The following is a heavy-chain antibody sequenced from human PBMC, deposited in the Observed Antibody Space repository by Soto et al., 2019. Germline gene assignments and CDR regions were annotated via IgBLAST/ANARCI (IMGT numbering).Heavy chain of an antibody. CDR2: IYYSGTT. CDR3: ASLPRAGGYHSYHYYGVDV. J-gene: IGHJ6*02. CDR1: GGSINSGAYY. D-gene: IGHD5-12*01. Sequence: QLQLQESGPGLAKPSETLSLTCSVSGGSINSGAYYWGWIRQPPGKGLSWIGSIYYSGTTNYNPSLKRRLTVSLDTSKNKFSLSLTSLTAADPAVYSCASLPRAGGYHSYHYYGVDVWGQGTTVIVS. V-gene: IGHV4-39*01.